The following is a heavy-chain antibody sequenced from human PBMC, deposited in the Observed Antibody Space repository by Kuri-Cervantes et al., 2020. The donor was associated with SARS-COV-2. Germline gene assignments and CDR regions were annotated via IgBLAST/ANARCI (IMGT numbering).Heavy chain of an antibody. V-gene: IGHV3-21*01. CDR3: ARDWGELGKDY. D-gene: IGHD7-27*01. J-gene: IGHJ4*02. CDR2: ISGGSI. Sequence: GGSLRLSCAASGFTVSSNEMSWVRQAPGKGLEWVSSISGGSIYYADSVKGRFTISRDNAKNSLYLQMNSLRAEDTAVYYCARDWGELGKDYWGQGTLVTVSS. CDR1: GFTVSSNE.